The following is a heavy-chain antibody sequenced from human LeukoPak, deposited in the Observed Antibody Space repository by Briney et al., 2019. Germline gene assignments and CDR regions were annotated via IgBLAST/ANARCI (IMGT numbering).Heavy chain of an antibody. Sequence: GGSLRLSCAASGFTFSGYWMHWVRQTPGKGLVWVSRINPDGSSTSYVDSVKGRFTVSRDNAKNTLYLQMNRLRAEDTAVYYCARDGRGSAFDIWGQGTMVTVSS. V-gene: IGHV3-74*01. CDR1: GFTFSGYW. CDR3: ARDGRGSAFDI. D-gene: IGHD5-12*01. CDR2: INPDGSST. J-gene: IGHJ3*02.